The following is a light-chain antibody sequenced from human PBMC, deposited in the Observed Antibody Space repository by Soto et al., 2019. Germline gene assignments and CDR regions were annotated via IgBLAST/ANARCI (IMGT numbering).Light chain of an antibody. Sequence: QSVLPQPPSASGTPGQRVTISCSTSNSRSGSNYVYWYQQLPGTAPKLLIYRNDQRPSGVPDRFSGSKSGTSASLAISGLRSEDEADYHCEKWDDSLRGYVLGTGTKVTVL. CDR3: EKWDDSLRGYV. CDR1: NSRSGSNY. CDR2: RND. J-gene: IGLJ1*01. V-gene: IGLV1-47*01.